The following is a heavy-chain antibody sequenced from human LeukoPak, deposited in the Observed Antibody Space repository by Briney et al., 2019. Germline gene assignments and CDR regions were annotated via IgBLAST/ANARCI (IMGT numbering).Heavy chain of an antibody. CDR2: TYDSGTI. J-gene: IGHJ6*03. CDR3: ARSGDCSTVNCFYGGYYYYYMDV. Sequence: PSETLSLTCTVSGGSISSGGFYWNWVRQQPGKGLEWIGNTYDSGTIYYNPSLRRRLLISVDTTNNQFSLKLSSVTAADTAVYYCARSGDCSTVNCFYGGYYYYYMDVWGRGTTVTVSS. CDR1: GGSISSGGFY. V-gene: IGHV4-31*03. D-gene: IGHD2-21*01.